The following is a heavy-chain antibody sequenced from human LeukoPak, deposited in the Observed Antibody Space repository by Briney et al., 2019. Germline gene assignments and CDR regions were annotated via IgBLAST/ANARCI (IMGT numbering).Heavy chain of an antibody. J-gene: IGHJ6*03. CDR1: GGSISSSSYY. V-gene: IGHV4-39*01. CDR3: ASHGGFGDETTPYYYYYYYMDV. Sequence: SETLSLTCTVSGGSISSSSYYWGWIRQPPGKGLEWIGSIYYSGSTYYNPSLKSRVTISVDTSKNQFSLKLSSVTAADTAVYYCASHGGFGDETTPYYYYYYYMDVWGKGTTVTISS. CDR2: IYYSGST. D-gene: IGHD3-10*01.